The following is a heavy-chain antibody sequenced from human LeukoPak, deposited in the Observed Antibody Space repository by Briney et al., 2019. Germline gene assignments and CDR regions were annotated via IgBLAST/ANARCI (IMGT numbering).Heavy chain of an antibody. Sequence: GGSLRLTCAASGSTFTSYSMNWVRQAPGKGLEWVSYISSGSSTIYYADSVEGRSTISRDNAKNSLYLQMNSLTDEDTAVYYCAREPPGNYDSSGHYYAYFDCWGQGTLVTVSS. CDR1: GSTFTSYS. D-gene: IGHD3-22*01. CDR2: ISSGSSTI. CDR3: AREPPGNYDSSGHYYAYFDC. J-gene: IGHJ4*02. V-gene: IGHV3-48*02.